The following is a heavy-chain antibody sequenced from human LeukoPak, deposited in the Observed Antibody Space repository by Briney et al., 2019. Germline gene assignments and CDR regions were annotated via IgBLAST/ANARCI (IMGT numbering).Heavy chain of an antibody. J-gene: IGHJ4*02. CDR1: GFTFSSYD. Sequence: GGSLRLSCAASGFTFSSYDMSWVRQAPGKGLEWVSAISGSGGSTYYADSVKGRFTISRDNSRDTLYLQMNSLRAEDTTVYYCAKGYYDYVWGSYYFDYWGQGTLVTVSS. CDR2: ISGSGGST. D-gene: IGHD3-16*01. V-gene: IGHV3-23*01. CDR3: AKGYYDYVWGSYYFDY.